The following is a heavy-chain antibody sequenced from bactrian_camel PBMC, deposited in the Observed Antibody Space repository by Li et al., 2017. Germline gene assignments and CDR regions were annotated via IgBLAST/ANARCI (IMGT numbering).Heavy chain of an antibody. CDR2: FSASDTI. V-gene: IGHV3S53*01. J-gene: IGHJ4*01. CDR1: GYIFGSCG. CDR3: VAEGGGMYCSGRKY. Sequence: HVQLVESGGGSVQAGGSLKLSCVVPGYIFGSCGMSWYRQVPGKEREFVSGFSASDTITYTDSVKDRFIISKADDAWNTVYLQMNNLKSEDSAIYYCVAEGGGMYCSGRKYWGQGTQVTVS. D-gene: IGHD2*01.